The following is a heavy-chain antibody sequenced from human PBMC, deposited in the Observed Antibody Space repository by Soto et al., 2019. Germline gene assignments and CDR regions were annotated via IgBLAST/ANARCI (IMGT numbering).Heavy chain of an antibody. V-gene: IGHV4-59*01. CDR3: ARFNWYFDL. CDR1: GGSISSYY. Sequence: VQLQESGPGLVKPSETLSLTCTVSGGSISSYYWSWIRQPPGKGLEWIGYIYYRGSTNYNPSLKSRVTISVDTSKNQFSLKLSSVTAADTAMYYCARFNWYFDLWGRGTLVTVSS. J-gene: IGHJ2*01. CDR2: IYYRGST.